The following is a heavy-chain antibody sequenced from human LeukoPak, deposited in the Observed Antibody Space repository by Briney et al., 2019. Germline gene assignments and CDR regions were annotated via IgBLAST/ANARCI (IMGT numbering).Heavy chain of an antibody. CDR1: GFTFSSYA. V-gene: IGHV3-23*01. CDR2: ISGSGGST. CDR3: AKEVGSSSWYTDGIDY. J-gene: IGHJ4*02. Sequence: GGSLRLSCAASGFTFSSYAMSWVRQAPGKGLEWVSAISGSGGSTYYADSVKGRFTIFRDNSKNTLYLQMNSLRAEDTAVYYCAKEVGSSSWYTDGIDYWGQGTLVTVSS. D-gene: IGHD6-13*01.